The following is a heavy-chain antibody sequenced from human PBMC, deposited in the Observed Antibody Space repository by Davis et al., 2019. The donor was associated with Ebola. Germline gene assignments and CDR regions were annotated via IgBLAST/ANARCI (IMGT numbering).Heavy chain of an antibody. CDR2: IYYSGST. J-gene: IGHJ4*02. CDR1: GGSISSSSYY. D-gene: IGHD2-21*02. V-gene: IGHV4-39*07. CDR3: ARLYCGGDWADECFDY. Sequence: PGGSLSLSCTVSGGSISSSSYYWGWIRQPPGKGLEWIGSIYYSGSTYYNPSLKSRVTISVDTSKNQFSLKLSSVTAADTAVYYCARLYCGGDWADECFDYWGQGTLVTVSS.